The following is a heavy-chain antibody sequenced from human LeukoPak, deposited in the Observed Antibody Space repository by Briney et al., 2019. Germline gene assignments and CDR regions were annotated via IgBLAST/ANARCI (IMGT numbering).Heavy chain of an antibody. D-gene: IGHD3-10*01. V-gene: IGHV4-30-4*01. Sequence: PSQTLSLTCTVSGGSISSGDYYWSWIRRPPGKGLEWIGYIYYSGSTYYNPSLKSRVTISVDTSKNQFSLKLSSVTAADTAVYYCARVEYYYGSGSYSGGFDYWGQGTLVTVSS. CDR1: GGSISSGDYY. J-gene: IGHJ4*02. CDR2: IYYSGST. CDR3: ARVEYYYGSGSYSGGFDY.